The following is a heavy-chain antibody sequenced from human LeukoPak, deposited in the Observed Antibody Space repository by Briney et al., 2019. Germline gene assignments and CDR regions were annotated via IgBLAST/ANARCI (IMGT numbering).Heavy chain of an antibody. Sequence: PSGTLSLTCAVPAGSISGYYWSWVRPPPGEGLGWVGYILFVGRTNYNPRLQSRVTLSVATSKNQFSLKLISVTAADTAVYYCARRARSSGYYYFDYWGQGTLVTVSS. D-gene: IGHD3-22*01. CDR2: ILFVGRT. V-gene: IGHV4-59*01. CDR1: AGSISGYY. J-gene: IGHJ4*02. CDR3: ARRARSSGYYYFDY.